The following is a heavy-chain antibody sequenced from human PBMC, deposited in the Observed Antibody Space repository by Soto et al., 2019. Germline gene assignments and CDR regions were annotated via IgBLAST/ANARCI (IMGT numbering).Heavy chain of an antibody. D-gene: IGHD1-1*01. CDR1: GFSFSTYG. CDR3: AKWNGYGDH. Sequence: EVQLSESRGGLVQPGGSLRLSCAVSGFSFSTYGVTWVRQAPGKGLEWVGGVSGGSGTTHYADSVKGRFTITGDNSKNTVYLQMNSLRVEDTAVYYCAKWNGYGDHWGQGTLVTVSS. CDR2: VSGGSGTT. V-gene: IGHV3-23*01. J-gene: IGHJ4*02.